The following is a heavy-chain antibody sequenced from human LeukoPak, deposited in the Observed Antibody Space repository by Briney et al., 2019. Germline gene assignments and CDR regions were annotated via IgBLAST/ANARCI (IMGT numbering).Heavy chain of an antibody. CDR3: ARDEPTVTTGPPVGS. J-gene: IGHJ4*02. CDR1: GFTFSSYW. Sequence: PGGSLRLSCAASGFTFSSYWMSWVRQAPGKGLEWVANIKQDGSESYYVDSVKGRFTFSRDNAKNSLYLQINSLRAEDTAVYYCARDEPTVTTGPPVGSWGQGTLVTVSS. D-gene: IGHD4-17*01. V-gene: IGHV3-7*01. CDR2: IKQDGSES.